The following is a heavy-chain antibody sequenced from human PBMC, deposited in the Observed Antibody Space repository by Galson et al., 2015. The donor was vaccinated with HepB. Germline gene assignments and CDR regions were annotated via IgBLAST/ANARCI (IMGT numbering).Heavy chain of an antibody. J-gene: IGHJ6*02. D-gene: IGHD1-26*01. Sequence: QSGAEVKKPGESLRISCKGSGYSFTSYWISWVRQMPGKGLEWMGRIDPSDSYTNYSPSFQGHVTISADKSISTAYLQWSSLKASDTAMYYCARRRVWAYYYYGMDVWGQGTTVTVSS. CDR3: ARRRVWAYYYYGMDV. CDR2: IDPSDSYT. CDR1: GYSFTSYW. V-gene: IGHV5-10-1*01.